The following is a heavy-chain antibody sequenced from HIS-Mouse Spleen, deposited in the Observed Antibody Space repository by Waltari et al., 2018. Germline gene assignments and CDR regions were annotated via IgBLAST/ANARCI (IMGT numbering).Heavy chain of an antibody. Sequence: QVQLVQSGAEVKKPGASVKVSCKASGYTFTSYDIKWVRQATGQGLEWMGGMNPDSGNTGYAQKFQGRVTMTRNTSISTAYMELSSLRSEDTAVYYCARGHDYSNYFDYWGQGTLVTVSS. CDR3: ARGHDYSNYFDY. D-gene: IGHD4-4*01. V-gene: IGHV1-8*01. CDR2: MNPDSGNT. CDR1: GYTFTSYD. J-gene: IGHJ4*02.